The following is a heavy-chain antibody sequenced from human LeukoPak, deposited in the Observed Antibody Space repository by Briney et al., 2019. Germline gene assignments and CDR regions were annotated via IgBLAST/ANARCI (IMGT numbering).Heavy chain of an antibody. V-gene: IGHV4-38-2*01. Sequence: PSETLSLTCAVSGYSISRGSYWGWIRQPPGKGLEWIRSVYHSGSAYYNPSLKSRVTISVDTSKNQFFLKLTSVTAADTAVYYCAVGLHSGQFAFDIWGQGTMVTVSS. CDR3: AVGLHSGQFAFDI. CDR1: GYSISRGSY. D-gene: IGHD5-24*01. CDR2: VYHSGSA. J-gene: IGHJ3*02.